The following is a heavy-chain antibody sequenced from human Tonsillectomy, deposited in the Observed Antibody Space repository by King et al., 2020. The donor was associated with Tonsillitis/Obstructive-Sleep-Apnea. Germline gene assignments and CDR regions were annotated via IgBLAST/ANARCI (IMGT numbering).Heavy chain of an antibody. CDR3: ARDPGWGLIYAGGYMDV. Sequence: VQLQELGPGLVKYSETLSLTCTVSNGSGNSGYYYWTWIRQPPGKGLEWMGNIYYSGSTNYSPSLKSRVTISVDTSKNQFSLNLSSVTAADTAVYYCARDPGWGLIYAGGYMDVWGKGTTVTVSS. J-gene: IGHJ6*03. V-gene: IGHV4-61*01. CDR1: NGSGNSGYYY. CDR2: IYYSGST. D-gene: IGHD3-10*01.